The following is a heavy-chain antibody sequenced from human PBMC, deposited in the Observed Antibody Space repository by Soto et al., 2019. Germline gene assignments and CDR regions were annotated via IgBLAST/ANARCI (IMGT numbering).Heavy chain of an antibody. D-gene: IGHD2-21*01. CDR1: GFTFDDYA. CDR2: LSWNSDYI. Sequence: EVQLVESGGGLVQPGRSLTLSCVGSGFTFDDYAMHWVRQTPGKGLEWVSGLSWNSDYIVYGDSVKGRFTISRDNAKNSLYLKMNSLRTEDTVLYFCANENTVSSIVGFHDPFDIWGQGIMVTVSS. CDR3: ANENTVSSIVGFHDPFDI. J-gene: IGHJ3*02. V-gene: IGHV3-9*01.